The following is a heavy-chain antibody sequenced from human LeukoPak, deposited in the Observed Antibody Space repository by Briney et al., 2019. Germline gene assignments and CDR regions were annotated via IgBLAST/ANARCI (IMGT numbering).Heavy chain of an antibody. CDR1: GGSISSSSYY. J-gene: IGHJ5*02. D-gene: IGHD5-24*01. V-gene: IGHV4-39*07. Sequence: SETLSLTCTVSGGSISSSSYYWGWIRQPPGKGLEWIGSIYYSGSTYYNPSLKSRVTISVDTSKNQFSLKLSSVTAADTAVYYCARDGGDGYKANWFDTWGQGTLVTVSS. CDR3: ARDGGDGYKANWFDT. CDR2: IYYSGST.